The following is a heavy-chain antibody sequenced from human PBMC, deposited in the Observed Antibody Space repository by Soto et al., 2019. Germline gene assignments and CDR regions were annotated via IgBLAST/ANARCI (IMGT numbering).Heavy chain of an antibody. J-gene: IGHJ4*02. Sequence: EVQLLESGGGLIQPGGSLRLSCAASGFTFSSYAMSWVRQAPGKGLEWVSIMTGRGGSRFYGDSVKGRFTISRDNSKNTLYLQMNSLRAEDTAVYYCARDPEIGTIGCLCDYWGQGTLVTVSS. D-gene: IGHD2-8*01. CDR2: MTGRGGSR. CDR1: GFTFSSYA. CDR3: ARDPEIGTIGCLCDY. V-gene: IGHV3-23*01.